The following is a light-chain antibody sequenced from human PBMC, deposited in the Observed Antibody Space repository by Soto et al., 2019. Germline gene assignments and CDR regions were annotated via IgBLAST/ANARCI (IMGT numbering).Light chain of an antibody. J-gene: IGKJ1*01. V-gene: IGKV3-20*01. CDR2: DAS. Sequence: EVVLAHSPGTLSLSPGERATLSFSASQTVGTTYLAWYQHKPGQAPRLLIYDASTLQSGVPSRFSGSGSGTDFTLTISCLQSEDFATYYCQQYYSYPPWTFGQGTKVDIK. CDR1: QTVGTTY. CDR3: QQYYSYPPWT.